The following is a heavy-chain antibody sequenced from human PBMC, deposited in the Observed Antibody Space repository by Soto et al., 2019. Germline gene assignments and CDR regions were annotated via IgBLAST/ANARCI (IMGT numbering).Heavy chain of an antibody. CDR2: ISYDGSNK. J-gene: IGHJ4*02. CDR1: GFTFSSYG. Sequence: GGSLRLSCAASGFTFSSYGMHWVRQAPGKGLEWVAVISYDGSNKYYADSVKGRFTISRDNSKNTLYLQMNSLRAEDTAVYYCAKDLWDIVLMVYAPAFDDWGQGSLVTVSS. V-gene: IGHV3-30*18. CDR3: AKDLWDIVLMVYAPAFDD. D-gene: IGHD2-8*01.